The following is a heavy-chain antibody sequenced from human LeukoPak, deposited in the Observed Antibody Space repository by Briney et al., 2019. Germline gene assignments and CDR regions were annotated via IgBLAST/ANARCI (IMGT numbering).Heavy chain of an antibody. CDR3: ARDRGYSNDAFDI. CDR1: GYTFTSYG. D-gene: IGHD1-1*01. CDR2: IIPIFGTA. V-gene: IGHV1-69*13. Sequence: GASVKVSCKASGYTFTSYGISWVRQAPGQGLEWMGGIIPIFGTANYAQKFQGRVTITADESTSTAYMELSSLRSEDTAVYYCARDRGYSNDAFDIWGQGTMVTVSS. J-gene: IGHJ3*02.